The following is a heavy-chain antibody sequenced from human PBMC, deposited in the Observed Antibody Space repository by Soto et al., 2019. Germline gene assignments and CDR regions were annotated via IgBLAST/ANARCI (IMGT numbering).Heavy chain of an antibody. V-gene: IGHV3-23*01. CDR3: AKDPTYDSSGYEFVGFDY. Sequence: GGSLRLSCIASGFTFRNYAMSWVRKAPGQGLEWVSGISGSGGSTHYTDSVKGRFTISRDNSKNTLYLQMNALRAEDTAVYYCAKDPTYDSSGYEFVGFDYWGQGTLVTVSS. D-gene: IGHD3-22*01. J-gene: IGHJ4*02. CDR2: ISGSGGST. CDR1: GFTFRNYA.